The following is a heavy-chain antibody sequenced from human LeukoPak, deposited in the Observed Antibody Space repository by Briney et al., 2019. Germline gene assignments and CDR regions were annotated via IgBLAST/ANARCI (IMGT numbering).Heavy chain of an antibody. CDR1: GFTFSSYW. V-gene: IGHV3-74*01. CDR2: INSDGSST. CDR3: ARGAYDSSGLSAFDI. D-gene: IGHD3-22*01. J-gene: IGHJ3*02. Sequence: GGSLRLSCAASGFTFSSYWMHWVRQAPGKGLVWVSRINSDGSSTSYADSVKGRFTISRDNAKNSLYLQMNSLRAEDTALYYCARGAYDSSGLSAFDIWGQGTMVTVSS.